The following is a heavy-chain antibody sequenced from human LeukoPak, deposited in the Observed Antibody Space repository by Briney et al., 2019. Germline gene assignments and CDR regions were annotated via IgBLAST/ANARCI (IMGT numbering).Heavy chain of an antibody. CDR2: INPNSGGT. V-gene: IGHV1-2*06. CDR3: ARDRDGLLWFGESDY. CDR1: GYTFTGYY. D-gene: IGHD3-10*01. Sequence: GASVKVSCKASGYTFTGYYMHWVRQAPGQGLEWMGRINPNSGGTNYAQKFQGRVTMTRDTSISTAYMELSRLRSDDTAVYYGARDRDGLLWFGESDYWGQGTLVTVSS. J-gene: IGHJ4*02.